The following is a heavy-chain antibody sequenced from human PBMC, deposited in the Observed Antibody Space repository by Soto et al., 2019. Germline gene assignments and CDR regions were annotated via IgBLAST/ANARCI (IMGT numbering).Heavy chain of an antibody. Sequence: ASVKVSCKASGYTFTSYGISWVRQAPGQGLEWMGWISAYNGNTNYAQKLQGRVTMTTDTSTRTAYMELRSPRSDDTAVYYCARVLRRVLPLDYWGQGTLVTVYS. V-gene: IGHV1-18*01. D-gene: IGHD1-26*01. CDR3: ARVLRRVLPLDY. CDR2: ISAYNGNT. CDR1: GYTFTSYG. J-gene: IGHJ4*02.